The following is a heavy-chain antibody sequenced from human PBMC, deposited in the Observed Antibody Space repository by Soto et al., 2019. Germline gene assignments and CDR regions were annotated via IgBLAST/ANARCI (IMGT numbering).Heavy chain of an antibody. CDR1: GYSFTSYW. Sequence: PGESLKIACNGSGYSFTSYWISWVRQMPGKGLEWMGRIDPSDSYTNYSPSFQGHVTISADKSISTAYLQWSSLKASDTAMYYCARLYCSSTSCNYGMDVWGQGTTVTVSS. CDR2: IDPSDSYT. J-gene: IGHJ6*02. CDR3: ARLYCSSTSCNYGMDV. D-gene: IGHD2-2*01. V-gene: IGHV5-10-1*01.